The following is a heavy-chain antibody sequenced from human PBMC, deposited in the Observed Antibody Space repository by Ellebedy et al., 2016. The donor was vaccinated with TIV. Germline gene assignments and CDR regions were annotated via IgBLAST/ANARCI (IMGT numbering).Heavy chain of an antibody. J-gene: IGHJ6*03. CDR2: IIPILGIA. V-gene: IGHV1-69*04. D-gene: IGHD5-12*01. Sequence: SVKVSXXASGGTFSSYAISWVRQAPGQGLEWMGRIIPILGIANYAQKFQGRVTITADKSTSTAYMELSSLRSEDTAVYYCAGARRGYSGYGEYYYYYYMDVWGKGTTVTVSS. CDR1: GGTFSSYA. CDR3: AGARRGYSGYGEYYYYYYMDV.